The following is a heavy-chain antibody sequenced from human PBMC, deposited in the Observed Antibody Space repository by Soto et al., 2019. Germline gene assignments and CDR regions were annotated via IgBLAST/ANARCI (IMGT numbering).Heavy chain of an antibody. J-gene: IGHJ5*02. D-gene: IGHD6-13*01. CDR1: GGSISSYY. V-gene: IGHV4-59*01. CDR2: IYYSGST. Sequence: SETLSLTCTVSGGSISSYYWSWIRQPPGKGLEWIGYIYYSGSTNYNPSLKSRVTISVDTSKNQFSLKLSSVTAADTAVYYCARLLPRALIAAAENWFDPWGQGTLVTVSS. CDR3: ARLLPRALIAAAENWFDP.